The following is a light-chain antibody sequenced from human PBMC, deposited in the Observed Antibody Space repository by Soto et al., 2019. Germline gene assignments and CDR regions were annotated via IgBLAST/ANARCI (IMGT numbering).Light chain of an antibody. CDR1: QSVSRY. V-gene: IGKV3-11*01. Sequence: EIVLTQSPATLSLSPGERATLSCRASQSVSRYLAWYQQKPGQAPRLLIYDASNRATGIPARFSGSGSGTQFSLTISSLQSEDFALYYCHQYNEWPRGTFGPGTKVEI. J-gene: IGKJ1*01. CDR2: DAS. CDR3: HQYNEWPRGT.